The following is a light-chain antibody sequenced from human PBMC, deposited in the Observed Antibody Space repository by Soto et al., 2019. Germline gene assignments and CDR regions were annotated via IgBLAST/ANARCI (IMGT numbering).Light chain of an antibody. CDR3: QQSYSTPIT. V-gene: IGKV1-39*01. CDR2: GAS. J-gene: IGKJ5*01. CDR1: QSISSY. Sequence: DIQMTQSPSSLSASVGDRVTITCRASQSISSYLNWHQQKPGKAPKVLIYGASSLQSGVPSRFSGSESGTEFTLTISNLQPEDFATYYCQQSYSTPITFGQGTRLEI.